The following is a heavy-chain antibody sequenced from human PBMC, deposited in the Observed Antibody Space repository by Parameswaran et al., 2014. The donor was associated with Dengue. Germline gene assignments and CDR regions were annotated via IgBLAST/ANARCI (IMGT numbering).Heavy chain of an antibody. CDR2: ISDSGDT. D-gene: IGHD2-8*02. J-gene: IGHJ4*02. Sequence: PGKGLEWIGYISDSGDTYYNPSLRSRVTISADSSKNHFSLKLTSVTAADTAVYYCARLMHYVVYGVFDHWGRGALVTVSS. CDR3: ARLMHYVVYGVFDH. V-gene: IGHV4-59*13.